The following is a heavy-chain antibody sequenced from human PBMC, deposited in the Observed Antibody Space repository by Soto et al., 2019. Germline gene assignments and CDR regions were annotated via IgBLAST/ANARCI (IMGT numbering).Heavy chain of an antibody. J-gene: IGHJ5*02. CDR2: IYDSGSSGRS. V-gene: IGHV4-59*08. CDR1: GDSISRYY. D-gene: IGHD6-13*01. CDR3: AGPSVGSLDR. Sequence: SETLSLTCTVSGDSISRYYWSWIRQAPGKGLEWIGFIYDSGSSGRSNYNPSLKSRVTISIDMSKNKFSLKLSSVTAADTAVYYCAGPSVGSLDRWGEGTLVTF.